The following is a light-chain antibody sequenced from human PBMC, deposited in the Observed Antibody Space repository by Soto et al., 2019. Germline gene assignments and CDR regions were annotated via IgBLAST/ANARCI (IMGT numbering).Light chain of an antibody. Sequence: DIEMTQCPSTLSASVGDRVTITCRASQSISSWLAWYQQKPGKAPKLLIYKASSLESGVPSRFSGSGSGTEFTLTISSLEPEDFAVYYCQQRSNWPWTFGQGTKVDI. CDR3: QQRSNWPWT. V-gene: IGKV1-5*03. J-gene: IGKJ1*01. CDR2: KAS. CDR1: QSISSW.